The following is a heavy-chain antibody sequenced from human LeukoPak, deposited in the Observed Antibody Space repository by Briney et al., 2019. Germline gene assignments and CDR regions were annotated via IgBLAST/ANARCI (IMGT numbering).Heavy chain of an antibody. V-gene: IGHV4-38-2*01. D-gene: IGHD2-2*01. Sequence: PSETLSLTCAVSGYSISSGYYWGWIRQPPGKGLEWIGSIYHSGSTYYNPSLKSRVTISVDTSKNQFSLKLSSVTAADTAMYYCARGRTTPVYNWFDPWGQGTLVTVSS. J-gene: IGHJ5*02. CDR2: IYHSGST. CDR1: GYSISSGYY. CDR3: ARGRTTPVYNWFDP.